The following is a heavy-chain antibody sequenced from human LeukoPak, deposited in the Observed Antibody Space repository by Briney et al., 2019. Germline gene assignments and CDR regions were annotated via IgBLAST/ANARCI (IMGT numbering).Heavy chain of an antibody. CDR1: GFTFSSYS. D-gene: IGHD6-13*01. V-gene: IGHV3-21*06. J-gene: IGHJ4*02. Sequence: GSLRLSCTAFGFTFSSYSLNWVRQAPGKGLEWVSSISRNSRYIYYADSMRGRFTISRDNAKNSLYLQMNSLKPEDTAVYYCARVAEAAAFDSWGQGTLVTVSS. CDR2: ISRNSRYI. CDR3: ARVAEAAAFDS.